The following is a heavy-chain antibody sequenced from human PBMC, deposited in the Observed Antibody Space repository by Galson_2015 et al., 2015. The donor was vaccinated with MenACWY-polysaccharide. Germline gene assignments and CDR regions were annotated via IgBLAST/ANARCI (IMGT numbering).Heavy chain of an antibody. J-gene: IGHJ4*02. CDR2: SGTGGGL. CDR3: AKVGPCSSWTLGLDY. V-gene: IGHV3-23*01. CDR1: GFSFSAYG. Sequence: SLRLSCAASGFSFSAYGMSWVRQAPGRGLEWVSGSGTGGGLYYADSVKGRFTVSRDNFKNTLYLQMNNLRAEDTAVYYCAKVGPCSSWTLGLDYWGQGTLVIVSS. D-gene: IGHD6-13*01.